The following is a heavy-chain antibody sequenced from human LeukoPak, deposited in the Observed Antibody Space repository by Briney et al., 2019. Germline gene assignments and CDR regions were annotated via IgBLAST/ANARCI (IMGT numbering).Heavy chain of an antibody. CDR2: IRYDGSNK. J-gene: IGHJ4*02. D-gene: IGHD6-6*01. CDR3: AKDGSSSSHYFDY. Sequence: GGSLRLSCAASGFTFSSYGMHWVRQAPGKGLEWVAFIRYDGSNKYYADSVKGRFTISRDNSKNTLSLQMNSLRAEDTAVYYCAKDGSSSSHYFDYWGQGTLVTVSS. CDR1: GFTFSSYG. V-gene: IGHV3-30*02.